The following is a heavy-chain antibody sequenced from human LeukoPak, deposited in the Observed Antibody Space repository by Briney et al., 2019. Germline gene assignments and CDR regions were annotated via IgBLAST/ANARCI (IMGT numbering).Heavy chain of an antibody. CDR1: GGSISSSSYY. CDR2: IYYSWST. Sequence: SETLSLTCTVSGGSISSSSYYWGWIRQPPGKGLEWIGSIYYSWSTYYNPSLKSRVTISVDTSKNQFSLKLSSVTAADTAVYYCARQFTMIVVVITTQGDNWFDPWGQGTLVTVSS. V-gene: IGHV4-39*01. J-gene: IGHJ5*02. D-gene: IGHD3-22*01. CDR3: ARQFTMIVVVITTQGDNWFDP.